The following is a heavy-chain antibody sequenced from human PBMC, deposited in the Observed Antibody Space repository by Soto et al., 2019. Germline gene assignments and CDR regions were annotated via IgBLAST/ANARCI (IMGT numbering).Heavy chain of an antibody. J-gene: IGHJ4*02. CDR2: INAGNGNT. CDR3: ARGESVVGDY. V-gene: IGHV1-3*01. D-gene: IGHD2-15*01. CDR1: GYTFTSYA. Sequence: ASVQVSCTDSGYTFTSYAMHWVRQATGQRLEWMGWINAGNGNTKCSQKFQDRVTITRDTSASTAYMELSSLRSEDTAVYYCARGESVVGDYWGQGTLVTVSS.